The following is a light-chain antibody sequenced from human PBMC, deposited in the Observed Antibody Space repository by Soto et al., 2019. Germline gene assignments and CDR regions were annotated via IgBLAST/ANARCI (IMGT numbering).Light chain of an antibody. CDR2: GAS. Sequence: EIVLTQSPGTLSLSPGDGATLSCRASQSVSSGYLAWYQQKPGQAPRLLIYGASRRATGIPDRFSGSGSGTDFTLSISRLEPEDFAVYWCQHYGNSPTVGRGTKVQIK. CDR3: QHYGNSPT. J-gene: IGKJ1*01. V-gene: IGKV3-20*01. CDR1: QSVSSGY.